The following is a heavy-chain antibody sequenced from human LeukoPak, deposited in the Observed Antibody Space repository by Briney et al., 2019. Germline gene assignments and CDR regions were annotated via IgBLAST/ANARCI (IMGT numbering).Heavy chain of an antibody. CDR1: DFSFSNYW. D-gene: IGHD3-22*01. V-gene: IGHV3-7*01. J-gene: IGHJ4*02. CDR2: LKQDGSEI. Sequence: GGSLRLSCAASDFSFSNYWMSWVRQAPGKGLEWVGNLKQDGSEIYYLDSVKGRFTISRDNAKNSLYLQMNSLRAEDMAVYYCARDAIGITTYDSYFENWGQGTLVTVSS. CDR3: ARDAIGITTYDSYFEN.